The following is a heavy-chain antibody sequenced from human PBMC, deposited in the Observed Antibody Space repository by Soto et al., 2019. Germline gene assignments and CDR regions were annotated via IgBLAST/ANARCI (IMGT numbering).Heavy chain of an antibody. D-gene: IGHD1-26*01. J-gene: IGHJ6*02. CDR1: GFTFSSYE. CDR3: ARESSGSYYVVDYYYGMDV. Sequence: EVQLVESGGGLVQPGGSLRLSCAASGFTFSSYEMNWVRQAPGKGLEWVSYISSSGSTIYYADSVKGRFTISRENAKNSLYLQMNSLRAEDTAVYYCARESSGSYYVVDYYYGMDVWGQGTTVTVSS. V-gene: IGHV3-48*03. CDR2: ISSSGSTI.